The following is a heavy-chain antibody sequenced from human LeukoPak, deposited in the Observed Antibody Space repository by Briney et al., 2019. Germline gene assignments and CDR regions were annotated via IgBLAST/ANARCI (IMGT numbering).Heavy chain of an antibody. V-gene: IGHV1-2*02. CDR1: GYTFTGYY. CDR3: ARGGELELLSNWLDP. CDR2: INPNSGGT. J-gene: IGHJ5*02. D-gene: IGHD1-7*01. Sequence: GASVKVSCKASGYTFTGYYMHWVRQAPGQGLEWMGWINPNSGGTNYAQKFQGRVTMTRDTSISTAYMELSRLRSDDTAVYYCARGGELELLSNWLDPWGQGTLVTVSS.